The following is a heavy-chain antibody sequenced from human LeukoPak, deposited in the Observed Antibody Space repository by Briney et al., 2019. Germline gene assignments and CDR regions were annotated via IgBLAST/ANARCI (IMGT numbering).Heavy chain of an antibody. CDR1: GGSISSDY. J-gene: IGHJ4*02. CDR2: IYYSGST. V-gene: IGHV4-59*08. D-gene: IGHD6-19*01. CDR3: ATAVAGRFDH. Sequence: SETPSLTCTVSGGSISSDYWSWIRQPPGKGLELIGYIYYSGSTYYDPSLQSRVTISVDTSKNQFSLRLTSVTAADTAVYYCATAVAGRFDHRGQGTLGSVSS.